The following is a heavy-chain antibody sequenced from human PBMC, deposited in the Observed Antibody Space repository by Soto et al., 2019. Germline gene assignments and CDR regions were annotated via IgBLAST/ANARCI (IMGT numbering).Heavy chain of an antibody. V-gene: IGHV3-30-3*01. J-gene: IGHJ4*02. CDR1: GFTFSSYA. D-gene: IGHD5-18*01. CDR2: ISYDGSNK. Sequence: QVQLVESGGGVVQPGRSLRLYCAASGFTFSSYAMHWVRQAPGKGLEWVAVISYDGSNKYYADSVKGRFTISRDNSKNTLYLQMNSLRAEDTAVYYCARVMVQLWPRAVSAIFDYWGQGTLVTVSS. CDR3: ARVMVQLWPRAVSAIFDY.